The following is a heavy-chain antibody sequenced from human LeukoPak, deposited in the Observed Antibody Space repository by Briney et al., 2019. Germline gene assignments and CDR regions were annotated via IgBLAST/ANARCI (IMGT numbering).Heavy chain of an antibody. CDR3: ARGPNFTIYYLDY. CDR1: GYSISSGYY. Sequence: SETLSLTCAVSGYSISSGYYWGWIRQPPGKGLEWIGSIYHSGSTYYNPSLKSRVTISVDTSKNQFSLKLSSVTAADTAVYYCARGPNFTIYYLDYWGQGTLVTVSS. V-gene: IGHV4-38-2*01. D-gene: IGHD3-3*01. CDR2: IYHSGST. J-gene: IGHJ4*02.